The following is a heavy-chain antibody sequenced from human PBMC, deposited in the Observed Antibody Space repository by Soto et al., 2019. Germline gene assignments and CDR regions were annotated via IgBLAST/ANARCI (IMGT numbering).Heavy chain of an antibody. CDR1: GFTFSSYA. J-gene: IGHJ4*02. D-gene: IGHD6-13*01. V-gene: IGHV3-30-3*01. CDR3: ARDQVRAAGPRINFDY. CDR2: ISYDGSNK. Sequence: GGSLRLSCAASGFTFSSYAMHWVRQAPGKGLEWVAVISYDGSNKYYADSVKGRFTISRDNSKNTLYLQMNSLRAEDTAVYYCARDQVRAAGPRINFDYWGQGTLVTVSS.